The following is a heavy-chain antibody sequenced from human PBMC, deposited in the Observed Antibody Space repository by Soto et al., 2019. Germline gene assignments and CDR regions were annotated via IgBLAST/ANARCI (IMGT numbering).Heavy chain of an antibody. J-gene: IGHJ5*02. Sequence: QVQLQESGPGLVKPSQTLSLTCSVSGGYINSGNYYWSCIRQHPGKVLEWIGYISYSGSAHYNPSLRSRVFISVDTSRNQSSLKLSSVTAADTAVYYCARRRCTTTTCFDPWGQGTLVTVSS. CDR2: ISYSGSA. CDR3: ARRRCTTTTCFDP. D-gene: IGHD2-2*01. V-gene: IGHV4-31*03. CDR1: GGYINSGNYY.